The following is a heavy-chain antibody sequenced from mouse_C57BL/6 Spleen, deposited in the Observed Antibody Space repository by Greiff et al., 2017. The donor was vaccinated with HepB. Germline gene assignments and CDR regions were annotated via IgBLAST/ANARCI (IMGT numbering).Heavy chain of an antibody. J-gene: IGHJ1*03. V-gene: IGHV1-55*01. D-gene: IGHD1-1*01. Sequence: QVQLQQPGAELVKPGASVKMSCKASGYTFTSYWITWVKQRPGHGLEWIGDIYPGSGSTNYNEKFKSKATLTVDTSSSTAYMQRSSLTSEDSAVYYCARRGSSYWYFDVWGTGTTVTVSS. CDR3: ARRGSSYWYFDV. CDR1: GYTFTSYW. CDR2: IYPGSGST.